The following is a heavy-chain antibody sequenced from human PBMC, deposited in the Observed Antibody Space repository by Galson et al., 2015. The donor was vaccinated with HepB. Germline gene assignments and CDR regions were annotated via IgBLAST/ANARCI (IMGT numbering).Heavy chain of an antibody. CDR3: ARARYCSSTSCYTLDY. J-gene: IGHJ4*02. CDR2: ISNGGTGT. CDR1: GFIFSSYA. V-gene: IGHV3-23*01. D-gene: IGHD2-2*02. Sequence: SLRLSCAASGFIFSSYAMTWVRQTPGKGLEWVSRISNGGTGTNYADSVKGRFTISRDNSKNTLYLQMNSLRAEDTAVYYCARARYCSSTSCYTLDYWGQGTLVTVSS.